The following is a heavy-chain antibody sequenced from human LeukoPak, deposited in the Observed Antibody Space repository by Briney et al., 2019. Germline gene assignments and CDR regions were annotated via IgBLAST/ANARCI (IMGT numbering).Heavy chain of an antibody. V-gene: IGHV1-2*02. D-gene: IGHD3-16*01. CDR2: INPNSGGT. CDR3: ARMHLGDYYYYGMDV. CDR1: GYTFTRYY. J-gene: IGHJ6*02. Sequence: GASVKVSCKASGYTFTRYYMHWVRQAPGQGLEWMGWINPNSGGTNYAQKFQGRVTMTRDTSISTAYMELSRLRSDDTAVYYCARMHLGDYYYYGMDVWGQGTTVTVSS.